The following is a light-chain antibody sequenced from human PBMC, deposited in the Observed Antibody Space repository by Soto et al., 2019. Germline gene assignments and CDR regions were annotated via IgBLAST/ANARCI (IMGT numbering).Light chain of an antibody. V-gene: IGLV1-40*01. CDR2: GNS. CDR3: QSYESSLSGSV. J-gene: IGLJ2*01. Sequence: QSVLTQPPSVSGAPGQRVTISCTGSSSNIGAGYDVHWYQQLPGTAPKLLIYGNSNRPSGVPDRFSGSKSGTSASLAITGLQTEDEADYHRQSYESSLSGSVFGGGTKLTVL. CDR1: SSNIGAGYD.